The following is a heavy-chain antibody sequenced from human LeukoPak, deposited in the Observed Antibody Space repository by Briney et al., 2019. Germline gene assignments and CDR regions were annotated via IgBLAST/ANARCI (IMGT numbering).Heavy chain of an antibody. CDR3: ARALGGYSGYDYAY. CDR2: IYYSGST. D-gene: IGHD5-12*01. CDR1: GGSISSYY. Sequence: SETLSLTCTVSGGSISSYYWSWIRQPPGKGLEWIGYIYYSGSTNYNPSLKSRVTISVDTSKNQFSLKLGSVTAADTAVYYCARALGGYSGYDYAYWGQGTLVTVSS. J-gene: IGHJ4*02. V-gene: IGHV4-59*01.